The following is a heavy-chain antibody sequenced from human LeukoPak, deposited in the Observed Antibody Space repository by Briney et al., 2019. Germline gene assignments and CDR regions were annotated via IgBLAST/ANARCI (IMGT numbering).Heavy chain of an antibody. Sequence: ASVKVSCKASGYTFTDYYIHWVRQAPGQGLEWMGWVNPNSGATNYAQKFQGRVTMTRDTSISTAYMELSRLRSDDTAVYYCARVGYYGSGSYCPYWGQGTLVTVSP. J-gene: IGHJ4*02. V-gene: IGHV1-2*02. CDR3: ARVGYYGSGSYCPY. CDR1: GYTFTDYY. D-gene: IGHD3-10*01. CDR2: VNPNSGAT.